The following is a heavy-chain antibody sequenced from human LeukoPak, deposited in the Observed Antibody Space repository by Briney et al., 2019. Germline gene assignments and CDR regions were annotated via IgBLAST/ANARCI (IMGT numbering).Heavy chain of an antibody. CDR3: ATSISTSGRNFDY. V-gene: IGHV4-59*01. CDR1: GGSISSYY. Sequence: SETLSLTCTVSGGSISSYYWSWIRQPPGKGLEWIGYIYYSGSTNYNPSLKSRVTISVDTSKIQFSLKLTSVTAADTAMYYRATSISTSGRNFDYWGQGTLVTVSS. D-gene: IGHD6-13*01. CDR2: IYYSGST. J-gene: IGHJ4*02.